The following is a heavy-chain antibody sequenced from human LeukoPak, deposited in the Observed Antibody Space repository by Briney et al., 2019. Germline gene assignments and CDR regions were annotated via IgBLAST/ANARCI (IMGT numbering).Heavy chain of an antibody. CDR2: IYGSDDKT. D-gene: IGHD2-15*01. Sequence: GGSLRLSCVASGFAFSNYAMSWVRQAPGKGLELVSGIYGSDDKTVYGDAVKGRFTISRDNSKNTLYLQMNSLRADDTAVYYCAKTQGYYDAWGQGALVTVSS. CDR3: AKTQGYYDA. CDR1: GFAFSNYA. J-gene: IGHJ5*02. V-gene: IGHV3-23*01.